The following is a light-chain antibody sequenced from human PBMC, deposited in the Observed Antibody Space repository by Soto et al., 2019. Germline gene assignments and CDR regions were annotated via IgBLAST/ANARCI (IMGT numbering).Light chain of an antibody. J-gene: IGKJ4*01. CDR1: QTVSTS. CDR2: GAS. CDR3: LQFNNWPLT. Sequence: EIVMTQSPATLSVSPGERATLSCRASQTVSTSLAWYQQKPGQAPRLLISGASARAPGIPARFRGSGSGTEFTHTISSLQSEDVAHYYCLQFNNWPLTFGGGTKVDI. V-gene: IGKV3-15*01.